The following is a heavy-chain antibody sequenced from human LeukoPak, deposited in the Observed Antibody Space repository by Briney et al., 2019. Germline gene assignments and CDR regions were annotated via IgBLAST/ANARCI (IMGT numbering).Heavy chain of an antibody. V-gene: IGHV3-23*01. J-gene: IGHJ4*02. D-gene: IGHD4-17*01. CDR2: ISGSGGST. CDR3: AKVSGVTVTTLYYFDY. Sequence: GGSLRLSCAASGFTFSSYAMSWVRQAPGKGLEWVSAISGSGGSTYYADSVKGRFTISRDNFKNTLYLQMNSLRAEDTAVYYCAKVSGVTVTTLYYFDYWGQGTLVTVSS. CDR1: GFTFSSYA.